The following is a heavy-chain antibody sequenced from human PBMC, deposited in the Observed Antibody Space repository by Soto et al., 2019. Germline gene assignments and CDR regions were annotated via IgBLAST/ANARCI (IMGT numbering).Heavy chain of an antibody. CDR3: ASDLGYGDYGTDF. CDR1: GYTFRSNG. D-gene: IGHD4-17*01. V-gene: IGHV1-18*04. CDR2: INGDNGNT. J-gene: IGHJ4*02. Sequence: RASVKVSCMASGYTFRSNGITSVRQAPAQGFEWMGWINGDNGNTNYAQKFQGRLALTTDTPTSTAYMELTSLKSDDTAVYYCASDLGYGDYGTDFWGQGTLVTVSS.